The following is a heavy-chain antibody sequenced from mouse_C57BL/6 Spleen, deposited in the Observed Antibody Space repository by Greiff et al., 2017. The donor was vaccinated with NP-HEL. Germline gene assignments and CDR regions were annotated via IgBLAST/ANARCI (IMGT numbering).Heavy chain of an antibody. J-gene: IGHJ3*01. CDR2: ISSGSSTI. D-gene: IGHD1-1*01. CDR1: GFTFSDYG. Sequence: EVQLVESGGGLVKPGGSLKLSCAASGFTFSDYGMHWVRQAPEKGLEWVAYISSGSSTIYYADTVKGRFTISRDNAKNTLFLQMTSLRSEDTAMYYCASHYYGSSSAWFAYWGQGTLVTVSA. V-gene: IGHV5-17*01. CDR3: ASHYYGSSSAWFAY.